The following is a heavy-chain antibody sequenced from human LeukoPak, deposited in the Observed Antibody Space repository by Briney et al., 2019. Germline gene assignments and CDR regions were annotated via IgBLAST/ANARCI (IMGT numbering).Heavy chain of an antibody. Sequence: PGESLQISCKGSGYSFTSYWIGWVRQMPGKGLEWMGIIYPGDSDTRYSPSFQGPATHSHDNSHSTSYLQRRSLKASAPAIYCPARQTTPLYVPPDYWGQGTLVTVSS. V-gene: IGHV5-51*01. D-gene: IGHD2-8*01. J-gene: IGHJ4*02. CDR3: ARQTTPLYVPPDY. CDR2: IYPGDSDT. CDR1: GYSFTSYW.